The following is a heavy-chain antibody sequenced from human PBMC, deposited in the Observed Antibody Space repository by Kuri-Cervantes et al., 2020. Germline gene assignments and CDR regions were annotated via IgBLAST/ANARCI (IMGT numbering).Heavy chain of an antibody. D-gene: IGHD6-19*01. CDR2: MNPNSGNT. CDR3: ARDLGWVDWWLGPFPYYYYGMDV. CDR1: GYTFTSYD. Sequence: ASVKVSCKASGYTFTSYDINWVRQATGQGLEWMGWMNPNSGNTGYAQKFQGRVTMTRNTSISTAYMELSSLRSEDTAVYYCARDLGWVDWWLGPFPYYYYGMDVWGQGTTVTSP. V-gene: IGHV1-8*01. J-gene: IGHJ6*02.